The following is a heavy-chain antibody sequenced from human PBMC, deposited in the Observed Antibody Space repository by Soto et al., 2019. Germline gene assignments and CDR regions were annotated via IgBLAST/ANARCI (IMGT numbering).Heavy chain of an antibody. D-gene: IGHD5-12*01. J-gene: IGHJ6*02. CDR1: GYTFNDYY. CDR3: VRRLSGAKDGYNAFYYYGMDV. CDR2: INPNGGGT. V-gene: IGHV1-2*04. Sequence: GASVKVSCKASGYTFNDYYIYWVRQAPGQGLEWVAWINPNGGGTTYAQKFRDWVTVTRDTSIGTAYLQWGSLKASDTAMYYCVRRLSGAKDGYNAFYYYGMDVWGQGTTVTVSS.